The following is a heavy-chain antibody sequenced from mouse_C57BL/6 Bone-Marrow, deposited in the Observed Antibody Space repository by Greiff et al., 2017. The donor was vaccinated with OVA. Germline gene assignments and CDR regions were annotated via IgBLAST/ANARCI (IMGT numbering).Heavy chain of an antibody. D-gene: IGHD1-1*01. V-gene: IGHV1-50*01. J-gene: IGHJ3*01. Sequence: VQLKQPGAELVKPGASVKLSCKASGYTFTSYWMQWVKQRPGQGLEWIGEIDPSDSYTNYNQKFKGKATLTVDTSSSTAYMQLSSLTSEDSAVYYCARERLYYYGSSPFAYWGQGTLVTVSA. CDR1: GYTFTSYW. CDR2: IDPSDSYT. CDR3: ARERLYYYGSSPFAY.